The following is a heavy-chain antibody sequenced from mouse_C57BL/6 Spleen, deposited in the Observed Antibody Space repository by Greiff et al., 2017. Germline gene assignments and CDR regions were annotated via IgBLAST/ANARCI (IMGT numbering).Heavy chain of an antibody. D-gene: IGHD2-1*01. Sequence: DVHLVESGGGLVKPGGSLKLSCAASGFTFSSYAMSWVRQTPEKRLEWVATISDGGSYTYYPDNVKGRFTISRDNAKNNLYLQMSHLKSEDTAMDYCARGGKKAMDYWGQGTSVTVSS. CDR1: GFTFSSYA. CDR3: ARGGKKAMDY. V-gene: IGHV5-4*01. J-gene: IGHJ4*01. CDR2: ISDGGSYT.